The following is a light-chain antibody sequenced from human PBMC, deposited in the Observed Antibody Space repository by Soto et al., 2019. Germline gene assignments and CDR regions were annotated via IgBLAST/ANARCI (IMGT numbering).Light chain of an antibody. J-gene: IGLJ2*01. V-gene: IGLV2-8*01. CDR3: SSYAGSNSVV. CDR2: EVD. CDR1: SSDVGGYNY. Sequence: QSALTQPPSASGSPGQSVSISCTGTSSDVGGYNYVSWYQQHPGKAPKLMIYEVDKRPLGVPDRFSGSKSGNTASLTVSGLQAEDEADYYCSSYAGSNSVVFGGGTKVTVL.